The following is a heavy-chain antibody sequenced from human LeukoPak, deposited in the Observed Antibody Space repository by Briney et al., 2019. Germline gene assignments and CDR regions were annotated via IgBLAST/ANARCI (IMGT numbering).Heavy chain of an antibody. CDR3: ARDGGYCSSTSCLGSVDDAFDI. Sequence: GGSLRLSCAASGFTFSSYWMSWVRQAPGKGLEWVANIKQDGSEKYYVDSVKGRFTISRDSAKNSLYLQMNSLRSEDTAVYYCARDGGYCSSTSCLGSVDDAFDIWGQGTMVTVSS. J-gene: IGHJ3*02. D-gene: IGHD2-2*03. V-gene: IGHV3-7*03. CDR2: IKQDGSEK. CDR1: GFTFSSYW.